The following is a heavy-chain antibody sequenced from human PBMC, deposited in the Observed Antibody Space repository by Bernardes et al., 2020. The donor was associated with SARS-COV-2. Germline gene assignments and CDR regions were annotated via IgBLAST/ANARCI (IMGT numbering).Heavy chain of an antibody. CDR2: ISHDGSKK. Sequence: GGSLRLSCAASGFPLGSYDMHWVRQAPGKGLEWVAIISHDGSKKFYADSVQGRFTISRDNSKNTLYMQMNSLRGEDTAVYYCARDPQAARGIWTPSDYWGQGTLVTVSS. J-gene: IGHJ4*02. CDR3: ARDPQAARGIWTPSDY. CDR1: GFPLGSYD. D-gene: IGHD3-16*01. V-gene: IGHV3-30*03.